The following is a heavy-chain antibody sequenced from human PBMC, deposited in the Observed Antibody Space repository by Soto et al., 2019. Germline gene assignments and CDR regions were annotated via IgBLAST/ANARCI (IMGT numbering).Heavy chain of an antibody. J-gene: IGHJ4*02. CDR2: ISHSGRT. CDR3: ARDSDYCTGGSCYGNFDF. V-gene: IGHV4-31*03. Sequence: QVQLQESGPGLVKPSQTLSLTCTVSGGSISSGTYYWTWVRQRPGEGLEWIGFISHSGRTYYNPSPKSRAALSVDTSENPFSLRLSSVTAADTAVYFCARDSDYCTGGSCYGNFDFWGQGTLVTVSS. D-gene: IGHD2-15*01. CDR1: GGSISSGTYY.